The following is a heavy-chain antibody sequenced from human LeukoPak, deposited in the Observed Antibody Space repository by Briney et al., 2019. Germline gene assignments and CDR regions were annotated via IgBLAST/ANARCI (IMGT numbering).Heavy chain of an antibody. V-gene: IGHV4-34*01. CDR3: ARAEQWLPHDAFDI. D-gene: IGHD6-19*01. J-gene: IGHJ3*02. CDR1: GGSFSGYY. Sequence: SETLSLTCAVYGGSFSGYYWSWIRQPPGKGLEWIGEINHSGSTNYNPSLKSRVTISVDTSKNQFSLKLSSVTAADTAVYYCARAEQWLPHDAFDIWGQGTIVTVSS. CDR2: INHSGST.